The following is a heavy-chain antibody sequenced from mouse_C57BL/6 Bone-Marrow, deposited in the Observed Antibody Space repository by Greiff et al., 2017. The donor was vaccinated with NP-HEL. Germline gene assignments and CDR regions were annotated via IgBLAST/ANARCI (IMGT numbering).Heavy chain of an antibody. J-gene: IGHJ1*03. D-gene: IGHD1-1*01. V-gene: IGHV1-18*01. CDR2: INPNNGGT. CDR3: ARGDYCSRRGWYFDV. CDR1: GYTFTDYN. Sequence: EVQLQQSGPELVKPGASVKIPCKASGYTFTDYNMDWVKQSHGKSLEWIGDINPNNGGTIYNQKFKGKATLTVDKSSSTAYMELRSLTSEDTAVYYCARGDYCSRRGWYFDVWGTGTTVTVSS.